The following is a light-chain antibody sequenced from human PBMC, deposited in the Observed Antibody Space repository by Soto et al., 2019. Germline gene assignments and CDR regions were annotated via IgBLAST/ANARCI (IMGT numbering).Light chain of an antibody. CDR1: QSISSHY. V-gene: IGKV3-20*01. J-gene: IGKJ2*01. CDR2: GAS. CDR3: QLYGSSSYT. Sequence: EIVLTQSPGTLSLSPGERATLSCRASQSISSHYLAWYQQKPAQSPRLLIYGASNRATGIPDRFSGSGSGTDFTLTISRLEPEGFAVYYCQLYGSSSYTFGRGTKLEIK.